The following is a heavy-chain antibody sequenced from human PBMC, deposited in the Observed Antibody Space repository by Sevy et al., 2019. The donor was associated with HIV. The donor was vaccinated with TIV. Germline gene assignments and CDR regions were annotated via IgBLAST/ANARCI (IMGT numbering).Heavy chain of an antibody. Sequence: GGSLRLSCAASGFTLSDYAMHWVRQAPGKGLEYVSGISSHGGYIFYANSVKGRFTLSRDTSKNTLYLQMGSLRGEDMAVYYCAREDRAEAGTGGFDYWGLGTLVTVSS. D-gene: IGHD6-19*01. CDR2: ISSHGGYI. V-gene: IGHV3-64*01. J-gene: IGHJ4*02. CDR1: GFTLSDYA. CDR3: AREDRAEAGTGGFDY.